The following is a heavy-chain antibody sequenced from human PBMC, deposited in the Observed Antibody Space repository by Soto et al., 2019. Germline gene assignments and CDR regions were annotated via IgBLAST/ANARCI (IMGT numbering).Heavy chain of an antibody. CDR1: GFTFSSYA. V-gene: IGHV3-23*01. J-gene: IGHJ4*02. Sequence: LRLSCAASGFTFSSYAMSWVRQTPGKGLEWVSGVLGGGGSTFYADSVKGRFTISRDNSKNTLYLQMNSLRAEDTAVYYCAKDTDHRYWGQGTLVTVSS. CDR3: AKDTDHRY. CDR2: VLGGGGST.